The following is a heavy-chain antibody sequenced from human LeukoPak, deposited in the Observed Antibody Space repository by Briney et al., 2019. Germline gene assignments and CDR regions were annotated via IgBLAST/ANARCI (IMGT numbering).Heavy chain of an antibody. D-gene: IGHD7-27*01. CDR1: GGSFSGYY. CDR2: IIHRGST. V-gene: IGHV4-34*12. J-gene: IGHJ3*02. Sequence: SETLSLTCAVYGGSFSGYYWSWIRQPPGKGLEWIGEIIHRGSTNYNPSLKSRLTISVDTSKNQFSLKLSSVTAADTAVYYCASTLTPITGDGAFDIWGQGTMVTVSS. CDR3: ASTLTPITGDGAFDI.